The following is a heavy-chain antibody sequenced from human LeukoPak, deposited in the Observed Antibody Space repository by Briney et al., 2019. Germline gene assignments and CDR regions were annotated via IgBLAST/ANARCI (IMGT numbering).Heavy chain of an antibody. Sequence: ASVKVSCVASGYTFTGYYMHWVRQAPGQGLEWMGRINPNSGGTNYAQKFQGRVTMTRDTSISTAYMELSRLRSEDTAVYYCAIDSSGLMDYWGQGTLVTVSS. CDR3: AIDSSGLMDY. J-gene: IGHJ4*02. CDR1: GYTFTGYY. V-gene: IGHV1-2*06. CDR2: INPNSGGT. D-gene: IGHD3-22*01.